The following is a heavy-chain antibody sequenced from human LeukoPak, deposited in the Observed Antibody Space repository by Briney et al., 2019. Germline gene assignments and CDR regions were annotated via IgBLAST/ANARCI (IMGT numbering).Heavy chain of an antibody. D-gene: IGHD2-8*01. CDR1: GFTFSSYS. V-gene: IGHV3-21*01. J-gene: IGHJ4*02. CDR2: ISSSSSYI. CDR3: ARASMSKDGNYFDY. Sequence: GGSLRLSCAASGFTFSSYSMNWVRQAPGKGLEWVSSISSSSSYIYYADSVKGRFTISRDNAKNSLYLQMTSLRAEDTAVYYCARASMSKDGNYFDYWGQGTLVTVSS.